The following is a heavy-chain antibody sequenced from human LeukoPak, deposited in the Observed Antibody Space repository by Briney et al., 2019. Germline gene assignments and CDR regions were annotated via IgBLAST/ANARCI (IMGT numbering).Heavy chain of an antibody. D-gene: IGHD2/OR15-2a*01. Sequence: ASVKVSCKASGYTFTGYYVHWVRQAPGQDLEWMGWINPNSGGTNYAQRFQGRVTMTRDTSISTAYMELYSLRSDDTAVYYCARFSQYYDSPTHYLDYWGQGILVTVSS. CDR3: ARFSQYYDSPTHYLDY. V-gene: IGHV1-2*02. J-gene: IGHJ4*02. CDR2: INPNSGGT. CDR1: GYTFTGYY.